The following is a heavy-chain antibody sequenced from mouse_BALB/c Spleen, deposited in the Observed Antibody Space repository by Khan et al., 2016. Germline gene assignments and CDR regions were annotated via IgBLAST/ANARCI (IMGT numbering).Heavy chain of an antibody. CDR2: IYPGDGDT. CDR1: GYTFTSYW. CDR3: ASSYCSSYDYFDY. J-gene: IGHJ2*01. V-gene: IGHV1-87*01. D-gene: IGHD1-1*01. Sequence: VQLQESGAELARPGASVKLSCKASGYTFTSYWMQWVKQRPGQGLEWIGAIYPGDGDTRNTQKFQGKATLTAGKSSRTAYMQLSSLASEYSSVYYCASSYCSSYDYFDYWGQGTTLTVSS.